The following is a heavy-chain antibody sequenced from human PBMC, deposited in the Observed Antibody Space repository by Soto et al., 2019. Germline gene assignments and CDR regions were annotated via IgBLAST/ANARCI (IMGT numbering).Heavy chain of an antibody. D-gene: IGHD6-19*01. V-gene: IGHV4-31*03. CDR1: GGSISSGGYY. CDR3: ARGLAVAPNDY. Sequence: SETLSLTCTVSGGSISSGGYYWSWIRQHPGKGLEWIGYIYYSGSTYYNPSLKSRVTISVDTSKNQFSLKLNSVTAADTAVYYCARGLAVAPNDYWGQGTLVTVSS. J-gene: IGHJ4*02. CDR2: IYYSGST.